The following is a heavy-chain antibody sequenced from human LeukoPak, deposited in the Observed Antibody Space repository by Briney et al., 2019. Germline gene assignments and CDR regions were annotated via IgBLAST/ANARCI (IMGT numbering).Heavy chain of an antibody. CDR3: ARDVSAGEAHDH. CDR1: GFTFSAYT. D-gene: IGHD2-21*01. V-gene: IGHV3-30*04. J-gene: IGHJ4*02. CDR2: ISHDGSTQ. Sequence: PGRSLRLSCAASGFTFSAYTMHWVRQAPGRGLEWVAVISHDGSTQYYGASVKGRFTVSRDNSKNTLFLHMNSQRVEDTAVYYCARDVSAGEAHDHWGQGTLVIVSS.